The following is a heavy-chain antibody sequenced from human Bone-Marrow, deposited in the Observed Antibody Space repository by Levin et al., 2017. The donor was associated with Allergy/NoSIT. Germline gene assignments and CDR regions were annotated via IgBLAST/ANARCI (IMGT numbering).Heavy chain of an antibody. J-gene: IGHJ4*02. V-gene: IGHV3-15*01. D-gene: IGHD2-2*01. CDR3: RCRYCSSTSCYLSSDY. Sequence: GGSLRLSCAASGFTFSNAWMSWVRQAPGKGLEWVGRIKSKTDGGTTDYAAPVKGRFTISRDDSKNTLYLQMNSLKTEDTAVYYCRCRYCSSTSCYLSSDYWGQGTLVTVSS. CDR2: IKSKTDGGTT. CDR1: GFTFSNAW.